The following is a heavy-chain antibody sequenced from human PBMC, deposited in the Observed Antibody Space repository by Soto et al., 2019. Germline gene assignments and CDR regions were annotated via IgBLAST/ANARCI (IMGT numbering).Heavy chain of an antibody. CDR2: IYYSGST. D-gene: IGHD3-3*01. V-gene: IGHV4-59*01. Sequence: QVQLQESGPGLVKPSETLSLTCTVSGGSISSYYWNWIRQPPGKGLEWIGYIYYSGSTNYNPSLKSRVTISVDTSKNQFSLKLSSVTAADTAVYYCARGAIFGVARSIDYWVQGTLVNVSS. CDR1: GGSISSYY. CDR3: ARGAIFGVARSIDY. J-gene: IGHJ4*02.